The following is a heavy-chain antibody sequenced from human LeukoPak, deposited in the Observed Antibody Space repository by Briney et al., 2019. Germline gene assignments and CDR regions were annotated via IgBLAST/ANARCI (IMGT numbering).Heavy chain of an antibody. Sequence: ASVKISCKVSGYTFTDYYMHWVQQAPGKGLEWMGLVDPEDGETIYAEKSQGRVTITADTSTDTAYMELSSLRSEDTAVYYCATGKGSYDFWSGYYLGYWGQGTLVTVSS. CDR1: GYTFTDYY. D-gene: IGHD3-3*01. CDR3: ATGKGSYDFWSGYYLGY. CDR2: VDPEDGET. J-gene: IGHJ4*02. V-gene: IGHV1-69-2*01.